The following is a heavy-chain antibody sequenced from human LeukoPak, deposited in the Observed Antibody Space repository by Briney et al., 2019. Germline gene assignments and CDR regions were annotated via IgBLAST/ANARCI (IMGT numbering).Heavy chain of an antibody. CDR1: GFTFDDYA. J-gene: IGHJ4*02. D-gene: IGHD6-19*01. V-gene: IGHV3-9*01. Sequence: PGESLRLSCAASGFTFDDYAMHWVRQAPGKGLEWVSGISWNSGSIGYADSVKGRFTISRDNAKNSLYLQMNSLRAEDTALYYCAKGRSGWYPDYWGQGTLVTVSS. CDR2: ISWNSGSI. CDR3: AKGRSGWYPDY.